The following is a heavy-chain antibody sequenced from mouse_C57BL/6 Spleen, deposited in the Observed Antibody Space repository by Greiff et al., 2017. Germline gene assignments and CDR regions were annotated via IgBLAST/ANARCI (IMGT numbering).Heavy chain of an antibody. D-gene: IGHD2-4*01. V-gene: IGHV1-82*01. Sequence: QVQLKESGPELVKPGASVKISCKASGYAFSSSWMNWVKQRPGKGLEWIGRIYPGDGDTNYNGKFKGKATLTADKSSSTAYMQLSSLTSEDSAVYFCASADDYDVDYAMDYWGQGASVTVSS. CDR2: IYPGDGDT. CDR3: ASADDYDVDYAMDY. CDR1: GYAFSSSW. J-gene: IGHJ4*01.